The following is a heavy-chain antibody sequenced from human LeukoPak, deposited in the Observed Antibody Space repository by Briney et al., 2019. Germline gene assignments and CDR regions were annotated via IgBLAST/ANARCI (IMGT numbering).Heavy chain of an antibody. J-gene: IGHJ4*02. V-gene: IGHV3-23*01. Sequence: PGGSLRLSCAASGFTFNSYAMSWVRQASGKGLEWVSGISGSGDNTYYADSVKGRSTISRDTSKNMVYLEMNSLRAEDTAVYYCARSSLFGQLFADYWGQGTLVTVSS. CDR1: GFTFNSYA. CDR2: ISGSGDNT. D-gene: IGHD3-10*02. CDR3: ARSSLFGQLFADY.